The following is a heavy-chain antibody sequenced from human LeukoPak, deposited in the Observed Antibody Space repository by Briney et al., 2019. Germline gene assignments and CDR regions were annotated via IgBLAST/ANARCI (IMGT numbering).Heavy chain of an antibody. CDR1: GYTFTSYY. CDR2: IDPSGGST. Sequence: ASVKVSCKASGYTFTSYYMHWVRQAPGQGLEWMGIIDPSGGSTSYAQKFQGRVTITRDTSASTAYMELSSLRSEDMAVYYCARAFSGDSYFGYWGQGTLVTVSS. V-gene: IGHV1-46*01. CDR3: ARAFSGDSYFGY. J-gene: IGHJ4*02. D-gene: IGHD1-26*01.